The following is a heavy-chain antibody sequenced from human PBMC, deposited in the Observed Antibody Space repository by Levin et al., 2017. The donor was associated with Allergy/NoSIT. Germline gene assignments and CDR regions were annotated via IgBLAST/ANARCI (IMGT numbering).Heavy chain of an antibody. D-gene: IGHD3-10*01. CDR2: NV. J-gene: IGHJ2*01. CDR1: GGSIYTNDW. CDR3: ARDHETSGSWHFDL. V-gene: IGHV4-4*02. Sequence: LETLSLTCAVSGGSIYTNDWWNWVRQSQGRGWSNVNYNPSLKRRVLISLDKSKNQFSLILTSLTAADTAVYYCARDHETSGSWHFDLWGRGTLVIVSS.